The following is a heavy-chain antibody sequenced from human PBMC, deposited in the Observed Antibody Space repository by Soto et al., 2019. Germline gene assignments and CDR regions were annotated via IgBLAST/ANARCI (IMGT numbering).Heavy chain of an antibody. Sequence: LRLSCAASGFTFSSYGMPWVRQAPGKGLEWVAVISYDGSNKYYADSVKGRFTVSRDNSKNTLYLQMNSLRAEDTAVYYCAKDKAYYDILIDAGGMDVWGQGTTVTVSS. CDR3: AKDKAYYDILIDAGGMDV. D-gene: IGHD3-9*01. V-gene: IGHV3-30*18. J-gene: IGHJ6*02. CDR2: ISYDGSNK. CDR1: GFTFSSYG.